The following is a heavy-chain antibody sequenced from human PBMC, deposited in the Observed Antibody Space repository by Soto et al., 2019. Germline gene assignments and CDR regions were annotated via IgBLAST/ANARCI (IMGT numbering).Heavy chain of an antibody. CDR3: ARGPYSGYDPLQNYYYYYGMDV. J-gene: IGHJ6*02. CDR2: INHSGST. V-gene: IGHV4-34*01. CDR1: GGSFSGYY. D-gene: IGHD5-12*01. Sequence: SETLSLTCAVYGGSFSGYYWSWIRQPPGKGLEWIGEINHSGSTNYNPSLKSRVTISVDTSKNQFSLKLSSVTAADTAVYYCARGPYSGYDPLQNYYYYYGMDVWGQGTTVTVSS.